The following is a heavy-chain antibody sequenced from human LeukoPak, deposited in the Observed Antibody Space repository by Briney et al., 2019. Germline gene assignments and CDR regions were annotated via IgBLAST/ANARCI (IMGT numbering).Heavy chain of an antibody. V-gene: IGHV1-18*01. D-gene: IGHD5-18*01. CDR1: GYTFTSYG. CDR2: ISAYNGNT. CDR3: ARDLAGYSYYYYGMDV. Sequence: ASVKVSCKASGYTFTSYGISWVRQAPGQGLEWMGWISAYNGNTNYAQKLQGRVTMTTDTSTSTAYMELRSLRSDDTAVYYCARDLAGYSYYYYGMDVWGQGTTVTVSS. J-gene: IGHJ6*02.